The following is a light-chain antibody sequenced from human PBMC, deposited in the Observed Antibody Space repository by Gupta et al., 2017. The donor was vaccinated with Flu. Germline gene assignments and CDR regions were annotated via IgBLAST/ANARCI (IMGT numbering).Light chain of an antibody. CDR2: DVN. CDR1: SSDVGAYKY. V-gene: IGLV2-14*01. J-gene: IGLJ2*01. Sequence: SVLPHPSAACAPPGQSITISCTGTSSDVGAYKYVSWYQQHPGKVPKLMIYDVNNRPSGVSNRFSGSKSGTTASLTISGLQDEDDADYDCSSYAGSNTVVLGGGTKLTFI. CDR3: SSYAGSNTVV.